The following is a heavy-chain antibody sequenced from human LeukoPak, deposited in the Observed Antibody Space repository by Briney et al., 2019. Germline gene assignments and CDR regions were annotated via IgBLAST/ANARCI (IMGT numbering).Heavy chain of an antibody. CDR2: FDPEDGET. D-gene: IGHD3-10*01. CDR3: ATTGLRANWFDP. CDR1: GYTLTELS. J-gene: IGHJ5*02. V-gene: IGHV1-24*01. Sequence: ASVKVSCKVSGYTLTELSMHWVRQAPGKGLEWMGGFDPEDGETIYAQKFQGRVTMTEDTSTDTAYMELSSLRSEDTAVYYCATTGLRANWFDPWGQGTLVTVSS.